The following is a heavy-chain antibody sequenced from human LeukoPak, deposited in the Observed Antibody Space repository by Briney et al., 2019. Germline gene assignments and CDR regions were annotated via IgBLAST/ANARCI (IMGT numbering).Heavy chain of an antibody. Sequence: PSETLSLTCTVSGGSISSYYWSWIRQPPGKGLEWIGYIYYSGSTNYNPSLKSRVTISVDTSKNQFSLKLSSVTAADTAVYYCARQGSGSYYRAPYYYYGMDVWGQGTTVTVSS. CDR2: IYYSGST. J-gene: IGHJ6*02. D-gene: IGHD3-10*01. CDR3: ARQGSGSYYRAPYYYYGMDV. CDR1: GGSISSYY. V-gene: IGHV4-59*08.